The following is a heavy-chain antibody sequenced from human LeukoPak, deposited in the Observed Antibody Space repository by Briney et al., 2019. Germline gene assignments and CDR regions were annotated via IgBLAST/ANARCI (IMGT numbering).Heavy chain of an antibody. CDR3: SLARSEYHYGMDV. V-gene: IGHV6-1*01. J-gene: IGHJ6*02. Sequence: SQTLSLTCAIPGDSVSSISVAWNWIRQSPSRGLGWLGRTYYRSKWYYEYAISVKSRINISPDTSKNQFSLQLTSVTPEDTAVYYCSLARSEYHYGMDVWGQGTTVTVSS. CDR1: GDSVSSISVA. CDR2: TYYRSKWYY.